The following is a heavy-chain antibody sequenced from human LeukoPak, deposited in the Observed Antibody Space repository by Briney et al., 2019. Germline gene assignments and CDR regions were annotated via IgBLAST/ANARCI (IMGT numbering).Heavy chain of an antibody. D-gene: IGHD2-15*01. CDR1: GFTFSSYA. CDR2: ISYDGSNK. V-gene: IGHV3-30*04. J-gene: IGHJ5*02. Sequence: GGSLRLSCAASGFTFSSYAMHWVRQAPGKGLEWVAVISYDGSNKYYADSVKGRFTISRDNAKNSLYLQMNSLRAEDTAVYYCARTNVVVEPPNWFDPWGQGTLVTVSS. CDR3: ARTNVVVEPPNWFDP.